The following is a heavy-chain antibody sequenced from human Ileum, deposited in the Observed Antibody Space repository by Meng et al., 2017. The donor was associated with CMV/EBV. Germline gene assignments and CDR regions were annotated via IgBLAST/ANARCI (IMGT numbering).Heavy chain of an antibody. CDR3: ARADNYNYALDS. CDR1: GYTFTSHG. CDR2: TSVHNDNR. V-gene: IGHV1-18*01. D-gene: IGHD5-24*01. J-gene: IGHJ5*01. Sequence: ASVKVSCKASGYTFTSHGISWVRQAPGQGLEWIGWTSVHNDNRKYAQTFQDRVTMTTDTSTTTAYMEMRSLRSDDTAVYYCARADNYNYALDSWGQGTLVTVSS.